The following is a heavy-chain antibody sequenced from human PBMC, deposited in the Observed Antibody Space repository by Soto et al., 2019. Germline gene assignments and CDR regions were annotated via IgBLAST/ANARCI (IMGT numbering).Heavy chain of an antibody. J-gene: IGHJ5*02. Sequence: QVQLVQSGAEVKKPGASVKVSCKASGYTFTSYYMHWVRQAPGQGLEWMGIINPSGGSTSYAQKFQSRVTMTRDTSTSTVYMELSSLRSEDTAVYYCARDLRLYRHIVYSSGWYGGDWFDPWGQGTLVTVSS. CDR3: ARDLRLYRHIVYSSGWYGGDWFDP. CDR1: GYTFTSYY. D-gene: IGHD6-19*01. CDR2: INPSGGST. V-gene: IGHV1-46*01.